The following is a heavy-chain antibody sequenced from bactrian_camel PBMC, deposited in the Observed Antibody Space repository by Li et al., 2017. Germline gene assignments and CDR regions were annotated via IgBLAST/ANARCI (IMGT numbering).Heavy chain of an antibody. CDR1: GYSASFRY. D-gene: IGHD3*01. V-gene: IGHV3-3*01. CDR3: AAAGPSLPSYFASDYGLSAPLLYHY. CDR2: FRVTTGNT. J-gene: IGHJ4*01. Sequence: HVQLVESGGGSVQAGGSLRLSCVVSGYSASFRYMGWFRQAPEKEREGVAAFRVTTGNTYYADSVSGRFTISLDNAKNTVYLRMTSLLPDDTATYYCAAAGPSLPSYFASDYGLSAPLLYHYWGRGTQVTVS.